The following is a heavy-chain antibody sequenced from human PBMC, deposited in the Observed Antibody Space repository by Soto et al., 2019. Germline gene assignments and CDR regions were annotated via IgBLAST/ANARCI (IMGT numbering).Heavy chain of an antibody. V-gene: IGHV1-69*06. CDR2: IIPIFGTA. CDR3: ARVGYCSSTSCYTGSRGSGWFDP. CDR1: GGTFSSYA. J-gene: IGHJ5*02. D-gene: IGHD2-2*02. Sequence: SVKVSCKASGGTFSSYAISWVRQAPGQGLEWMGGIIPIFGTANYAQKFQGRVTITADKSTSTAYMELSSLRSEDTAVYYCARVGYCSSTSCYTGSRGSGWFDPWGQGTLVTVSS.